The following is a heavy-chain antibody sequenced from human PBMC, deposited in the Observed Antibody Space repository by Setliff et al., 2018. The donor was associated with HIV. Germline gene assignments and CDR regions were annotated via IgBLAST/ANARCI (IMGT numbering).Heavy chain of an antibody. D-gene: IGHD3-10*01. CDR3: ARGGDDYGPGTWTFDY. Sequence: ASVKVSCKASGYTLGGNYMHWVRQAPGQGLEWMGWIDPNSGGTNYAQKFEGRVTMTRDTTTNTVYMELTRLRSDDTAVYSCARGGDDYGPGTWTFDYWGQGTLVTVSS. CDR2: IDPNSGGT. J-gene: IGHJ4*02. V-gene: IGHV1-2*02. CDR1: GYTLGGNY.